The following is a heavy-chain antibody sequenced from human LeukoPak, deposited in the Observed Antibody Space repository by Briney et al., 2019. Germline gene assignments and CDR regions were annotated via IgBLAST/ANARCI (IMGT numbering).Heavy chain of an antibody. CDR1: GGSISSSSYY. Sequence: PSETLSLTCTVSGGSISSSSYYWGWIRQPPGKGLEWIGSIYYSGSTYYNPSLKSRVTISVDTSKNQFSLKLSSVTAADTAVYYCARAVAGTGYFQHWGQGTLVTVSS. CDR2: IYYSGST. D-gene: IGHD6-19*01. CDR3: ARAVAGTGYFQH. J-gene: IGHJ1*01. V-gene: IGHV4-39*07.